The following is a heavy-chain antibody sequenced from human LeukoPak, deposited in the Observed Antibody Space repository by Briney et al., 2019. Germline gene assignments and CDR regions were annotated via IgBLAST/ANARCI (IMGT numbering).Heavy chain of an antibody. CDR1: GFTFSSYA. D-gene: IGHD3-22*01. CDR2: ISGRGDST. Sequence: PGGSLRLSCAASGFTFSSYAMSWVRQAPGKGLEWVSTISGRGDSTYYADSVKGRFTISRDNSKNTLYLQMNSLRLEDTAGYYCAKVQRGSGYNMDFDFWGQGTLVTVSS. J-gene: IGHJ4*02. CDR3: AKVQRGSGYNMDFDF. V-gene: IGHV3-23*01.